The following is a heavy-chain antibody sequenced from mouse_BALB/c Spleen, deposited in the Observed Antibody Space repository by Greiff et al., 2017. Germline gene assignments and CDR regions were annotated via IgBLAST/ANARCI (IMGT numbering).Heavy chain of an antibody. V-gene: IGHV1S34*01. J-gene: IGHJ3*01. CDR2: ISCYNGAT. Sequence: LVKTGASVKISCKASGYSFTGYYMHWVKQSHGKSLEWIGYISCYNGATSYNQKFKGKATFTVDTSSSTAYMQFNSLTSEDSAVYYCTIGGAMITPFAYWGQGTLVTVSA. CDR3: TIGGAMITPFAY. CDR1: GYSFTGYY. D-gene: IGHD2-4*01.